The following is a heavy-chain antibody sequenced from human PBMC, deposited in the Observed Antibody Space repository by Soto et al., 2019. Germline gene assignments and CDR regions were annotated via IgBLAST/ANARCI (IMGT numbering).Heavy chain of an antibody. Sequence: EVQLLESGGGLVQPGGSLRLSCAASGFTFSSYAMSWVRQAPGKGMEWVSAISGSGGSTYYADSVKGRFTISRDNSKNTLYLQMNSLRAEDTAVYYCAKGGAAPIFGVVTFDYWGPGTLVTVSS. CDR3: AKGGAAPIFGVVTFDY. J-gene: IGHJ4*02. V-gene: IGHV3-23*01. CDR2: ISGSGGST. CDR1: GFTFSSYA. D-gene: IGHD3-3*01.